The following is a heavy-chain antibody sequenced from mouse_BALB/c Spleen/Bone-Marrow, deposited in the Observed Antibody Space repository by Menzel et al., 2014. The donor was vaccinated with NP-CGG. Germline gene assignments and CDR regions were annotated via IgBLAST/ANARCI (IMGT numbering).Heavy chain of an antibody. CDR1: GSTFSSFE. D-gene: IGHD1-1*01. Sequence: EVQLVESGGGLVQPGGSRKLSCAASGSTFSSFEMHWVRQAPEKGLEWVAYVSSGSSTIYYADTVKGRFTISRDNPKNTLFLQMTSLRSEDTAMYYCARRYYGSSFSYFDYWGQGTTLTVSS. J-gene: IGHJ2*01. CDR2: VSSGSSTI. CDR3: ARRYYGSSFSYFDY. V-gene: IGHV5-17*02.